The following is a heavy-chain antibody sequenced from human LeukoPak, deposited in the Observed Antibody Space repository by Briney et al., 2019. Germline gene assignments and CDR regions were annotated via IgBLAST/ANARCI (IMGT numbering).Heavy chain of an antibody. J-gene: IGHJ3*02. CDR3: ARDKGSTKAFDI. CDR2: IYSGGST. V-gene: IGHV3-53*01. D-gene: IGHD2-2*01. CDR1: GFTVSTKY. Sequence: GSLRRSCEASGFTVSTKYMSWVGQAPGKGVEWGAVIYSGGSTNKADSEKGRFTISRDNSKNTLYHQMNSLGAEYTAVYYCARDKGSTKAFDIWGQGTMVTVSS.